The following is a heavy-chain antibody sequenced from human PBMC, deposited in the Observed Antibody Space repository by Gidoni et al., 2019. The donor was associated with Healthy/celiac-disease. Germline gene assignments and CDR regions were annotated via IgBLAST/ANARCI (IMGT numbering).Heavy chain of an antibody. J-gene: IGHJ4*02. Sequence: QVQLQESGPGLVKPSETLSLTRGVSGYAFSSGYYWDWIRQPPGKGLEWIGSIYHSGSTYYHPSLKSRVTISVATSKNQFSLKLSSVTAADTSVYYCAREKSIAVAGTSIDYWGQGTLVTVSS. D-gene: IGHD6-19*01. V-gene: IGHV4-38-2*02. CDR3: AREKSIAVAGTSIDY. CDR1: GYAFSSGYY. CDR2: IYHSGST.